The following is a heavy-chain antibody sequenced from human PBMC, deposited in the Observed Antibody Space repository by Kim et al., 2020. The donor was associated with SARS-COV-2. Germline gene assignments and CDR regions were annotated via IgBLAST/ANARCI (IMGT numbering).Heavy chain of an antibody. CDR3: AKDHLDYGDYEHYYYYGMDV. J-gene: IGHJ6*02. CDR2: ISGSGGST. V-gene: IGHV3-23*01. D-gene: IGHD4-17*01. Sequence: GGSLRLSCAASGFTFSSYAMSWVRQAPGKGLEWVSAISGSGGSTYYADSVKGRFTISRDNSKNTLYLQMNSLRAEDTAVYYCAKDHLDYGDYEHYYYYGMDVWGQGTTVTVSS. CDR1: GFTFSSYA.